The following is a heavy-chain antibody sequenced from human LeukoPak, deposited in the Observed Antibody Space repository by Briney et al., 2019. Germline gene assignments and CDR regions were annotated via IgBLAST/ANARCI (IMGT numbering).Heavy chain of an antibody. J-gene: IGHJ4*02. CDR2: IRYDGSNK. V-gene: IGHV3-30*02. CDR3: AKGPRGYSYGYGGDY. D-gene: IGHD5-18*01. Sequence: PGGSLRLSCAASGFTFSSYGMHWVRQAPGKGLEWVAFIRYDGSNKYYADSVKGRFTISRDNSKNTLYLQMNSLRAEDTAVYYCAKGPRGYSYGYGGDYWGQGTLVTVSS. CDR1: GFTFSSYG.